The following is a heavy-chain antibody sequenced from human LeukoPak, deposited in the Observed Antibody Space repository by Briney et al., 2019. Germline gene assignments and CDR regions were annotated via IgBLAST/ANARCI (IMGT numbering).Heavy chain of an antibody. CDR3: ARGHIYYCYYGMDV. CDR1: GFTFSSYW. D-gene: IGHD2-21*01. Sequence: GGSLRLSCAASGFTFSSYWMHWVRQAPGKGLVWVSRINSDGSRTSYADSVTGRFSISRDNAKNTLYLQMNSLRAEDTAVYYCARGHIYYCYYGMDVWGQGTTVTVSS. CDR2: INSDGSRT. V-gene: IGHV3-74*01. J-gene: IGHJ6*02.